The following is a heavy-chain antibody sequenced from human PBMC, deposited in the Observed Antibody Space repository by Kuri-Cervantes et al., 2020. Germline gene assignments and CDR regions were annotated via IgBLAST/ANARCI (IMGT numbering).Heavy chain of an antibody. J-gene: IGHJ5*02. CDR2: ISYDGSNK. Sequence: LSLTCAASGFTFSSYAMHWVRQAPGKGLEWVAVISYDGSNKYYADSVKGRFTISRDNSKNTLYLQMNSLRAEDTAVYYCAREVNTFDFWSGYHPPPWFDPWGQGTLVTVSS. D-gene: IGHD3-3*01. CDR3: AREVNTFDFWSGYHPPPWFDP. CDR1: GFTFSSYA. V-gene: IGHV3-30-3*01.